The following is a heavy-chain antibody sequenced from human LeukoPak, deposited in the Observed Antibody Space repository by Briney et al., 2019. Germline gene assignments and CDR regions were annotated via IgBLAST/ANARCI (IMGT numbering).Heavy chain of an antibody. J-gene: IGHJ4*02. CDR2: IYYSGST. V-gene: IGHV4-39*01. CDR1: GGSISGSSYY. D-gene: IGHD4-11*01. Sequence: SETLSLTCTVSGGSISGSSYYWGWIRQPPGKGLEWIGSIYYSGSTYYKPSLKSRVTMSVDTSKNQFSLKLSSVTAADTAVYYCARPQRYSNYALDYWGQGTLVTVSS. CDR3: ARPQRYSNYALDY.